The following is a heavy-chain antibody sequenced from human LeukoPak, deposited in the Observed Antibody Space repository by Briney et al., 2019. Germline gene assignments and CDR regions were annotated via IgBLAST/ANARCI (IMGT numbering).Heavy chain of an antibody. D-gene: IGHD4-23*01. Sequence: ASVKVSCKASGYTFTGYYMHWVRQAPGQGLEWMGWINPNSGGTNYAQKFQGRVTMTRDTSISTAYMELSRLRSDDTAVYYCARIDYGGNAVLFDPWGQETLVTVSS. CDR2: INPNSGGT. CDR1: GYTFTGYY. J-gene: IGHJ5*02. V-gene: IGHV1-2*02. CDR3: ARIDYGGNAVLFDP.